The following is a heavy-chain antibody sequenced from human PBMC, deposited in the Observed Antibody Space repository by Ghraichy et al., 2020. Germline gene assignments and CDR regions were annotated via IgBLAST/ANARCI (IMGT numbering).Heavy chain of an antibody. J-gene: IGHJ4*02. CDR1: GFTFSRSW. Sequence: GGSLRLSCAASGFTFSRSWMHWVRQAPGKGLVWVSRINSGGSSKIYADSVKGRFTIARDDAKNTLYLQMDSLRAEDTALYYCVREGNWNCDYWGQGSQVPVAS. V-gene: IGHV3-74*01. CDR2: INSGGSSK. D-gene: IGHD1-1*01. CDR3: VREGNWNCDY.